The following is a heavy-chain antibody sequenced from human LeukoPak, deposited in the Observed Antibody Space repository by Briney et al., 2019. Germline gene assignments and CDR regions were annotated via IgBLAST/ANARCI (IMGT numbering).Heavy chain of an antibody. CDR1: GFAFSSYA. D-gene: IGHD3-10*01. CDR2: ISGSGGNT. CDR3: AKGPAMVRGTFDP. V-gene: IGHV3-23*01. J-gene: IGHJ5*02. Sequence: GGSLRLSCAASGFAFSSYAMSWVRQAPGKGLEWVSSISGSGGNTYYADSVKGRFTISRDYSKNTLYLQMNSLRTEETAVYYCAKGPAMVRGTFDPWGQGTLVTVSS.